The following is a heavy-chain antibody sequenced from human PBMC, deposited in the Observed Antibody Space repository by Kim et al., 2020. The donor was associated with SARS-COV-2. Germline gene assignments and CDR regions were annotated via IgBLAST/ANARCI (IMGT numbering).Heavy chain of an antibody. V-gene: IGHV3-53*01. Sequence: YYADSVKGRFTISRDNSKNTLYLQMNSLRAEDTAVYYCARESIPMNAFDIWGQGTMVTVSS. CDR3: ARESIPMNAFDI. D-gene: IGHD6-6*01. J-gene: IGHJ3*02.